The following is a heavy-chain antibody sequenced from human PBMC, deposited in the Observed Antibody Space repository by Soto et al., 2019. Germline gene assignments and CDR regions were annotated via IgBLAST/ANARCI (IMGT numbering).Heavy chain of an antibody. V-gene: IGHV1-8*01. Sequence: ASVKVSCKASGYTFTSYDINWVRQATGQGLEWMGWMNPNNGNTDYAQKFQGRVTMTTDTSTNTAYMELRSLRSDDTAVYYCARGGYYFGSGSNWFDPWGQGTLVTVSS. J-gene: IGHJ5*02. CDR2: MNPNNGNT. CDR3: ARGGYYFGSGSNWFDP. D-gene: IGHD3-10*01. CDR1: GYTFTSYD.